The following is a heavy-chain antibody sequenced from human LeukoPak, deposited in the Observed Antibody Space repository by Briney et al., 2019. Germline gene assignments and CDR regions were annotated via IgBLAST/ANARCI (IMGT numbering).Heavy chain of an antibody. CDR2: IYYSGST. V-gene: IGHV4-39*01. J-gene: IGHJ4*02. CDR3: ARATRDGYSPYYFDY. D-gene: IGHD5-24*01. Sequence: SQTLSLTCTVSGGSISSGGYYWGWIRQPPGKGLEWIGSIYYSGSTYYNPSLKSRVTISVDTSKNQFSLKLSSVTAADTAVYYCARATRDGYSPYYFDYWGQGTLVTVSS. CDR1: GGSISSGGYY.